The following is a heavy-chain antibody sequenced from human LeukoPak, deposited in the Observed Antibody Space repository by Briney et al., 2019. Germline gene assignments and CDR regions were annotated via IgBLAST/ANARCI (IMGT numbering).Heavy chain of an antibody. CDR1: GFTFSSYA. J-gene: IGHJ4*02. V-gene: IGHV3-23*01. D-gene: IGHD6-19*01. CDR2: ISGSGDSI. Sequence: PGGSLRLSCAASGFTFSSYAMSWVRQAPGKGLEWVSAISGSGDSIYYADSVKGRFTISRDNSKETLFLQMNSLRAEDTAVYYCADSALLGGWYPFDYWGQGILVTVSS. CDR3: ADSALLGGWYPFDY.